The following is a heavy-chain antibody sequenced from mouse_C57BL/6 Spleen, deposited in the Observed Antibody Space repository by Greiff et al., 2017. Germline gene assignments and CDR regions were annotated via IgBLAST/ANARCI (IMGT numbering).Heavy chain of an antibody. CDR3: ARQDGSWGD. J-gene: IGHJ3*01. D-gene: IGHD1-1*01. V-gene: IGHV1-50*01. CDR2: IDPSDSYT. Sequence: QVKLQQSGAELVKPGASVKLSCKASGYTFTSYWMPWVKQRPGQGLEWIGEIDPSDSYTNYNQKFKGKATLTVDTSSSTAYMQRSRLTSEDSTVYYCARQDGSWGDWGQGTLVTVSA. CDR1: GYTFTSYW.